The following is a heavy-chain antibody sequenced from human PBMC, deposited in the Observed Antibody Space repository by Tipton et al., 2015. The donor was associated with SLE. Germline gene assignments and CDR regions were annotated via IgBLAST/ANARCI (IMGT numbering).Heavy chain of an antibody. J-gene: IGHJ4*02. CDR2: ISSSSSYT. V-gene: IGHV3-11*06. Sequence: SLRLSCAASGFTFSDYYMSWIRQAPGKGLEWVSYISSSSSYTNYADSVKGRFTISRDNAKNSLYLQMNSLRAEDTAVYYCAREFSSWYYFDYWGQGTLVTVSS. D-gene: IGHD6-13*01. CDR1: GFTFSDYY. CDR3: AREFSSWYYFDY.